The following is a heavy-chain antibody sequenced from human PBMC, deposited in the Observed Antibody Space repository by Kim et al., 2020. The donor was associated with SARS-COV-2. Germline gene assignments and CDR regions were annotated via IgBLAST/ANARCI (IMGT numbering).Heavy chain of an antibody. CDR1: GFTFSGFE. CDR2: ISSSGATT. Sequence: GGSLRLSCVASGFTFSGFEMNWVRQTPGKGLEWVSYISSSGATTYYADSVKGRFSISRDNAKNSLYLQMNSLRAEDTAVYYCARVGGGYTPFDYWGQGTLVTVSS. J-gene: IGHJ4*02. V-gene: IGHV3-48*03. D-gene: IGHD5-12*01. CDR3: ARVGGGYTPFDY.